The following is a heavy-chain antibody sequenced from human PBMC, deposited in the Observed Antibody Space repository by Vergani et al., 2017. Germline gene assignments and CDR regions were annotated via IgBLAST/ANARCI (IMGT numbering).Heavy chain of an antibody. CDR1: GYTFTSYS. CDR3: AGGAQVGGETVDY. D-gene: IGHD1-26*01. Sequence: QVQLVQSGAEVKKPGASVKVSCKASGYTFTSYSMHWVRQAPGQGLQWMGIINPSGGSTSYAQKFQGRVTMTRDTSTITVYMELSSLGSEDTAVYYGAGGAQVGGETVDYWGQGALVTVS. CDR2: INPSGGST. V-gene: IGHV1-46*03. J-gene: IGHJ4*02.